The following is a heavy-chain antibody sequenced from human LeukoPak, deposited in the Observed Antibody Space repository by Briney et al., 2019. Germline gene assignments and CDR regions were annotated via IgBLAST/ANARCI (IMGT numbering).Heavy chain of an antibody. J-gene: IGHJ5*02. V-gene: IGHV4-59*03. CDR3: AMTGFPYSGSYLNWFDP. Sequence: PSETLSLTCTVSGDSISGYYWSWIRQSPGKGLEWIGYIYYSGTTNYNPSLKSRVTMSVDTSKNRFSLNLTSVTAADTAVYYCAMTGFPYSGSYLNWFDPWGQGTLVTVSS. D-gene: IGHD1-26*01. CDR2: IYYSGTT. CDR1: GDSISGYY.